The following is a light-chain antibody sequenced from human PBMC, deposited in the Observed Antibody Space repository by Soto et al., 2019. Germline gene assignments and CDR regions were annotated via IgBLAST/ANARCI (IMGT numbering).Light chain of an antibody. CDR2: GAS. V-gene: IGKV3-20*01. Sequence: ENGLRKSPGTLSLSQGERATLSCRASQSVSSTYLAWYQHKPGQAPRLLIYGASSRATGIPDRFSGSGSGTDFTLTISRVEPEDFAVYYCQQYVSLPITFGQGTRLEIK. CDR3: QQYVSLPIT. J-gene: IGKJ5*01. CDR1: QSVSSTY.